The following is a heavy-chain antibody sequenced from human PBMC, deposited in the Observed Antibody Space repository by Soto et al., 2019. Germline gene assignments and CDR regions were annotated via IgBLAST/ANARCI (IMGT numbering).Heavy chain of an antibody. CDR1: GYNFTIYW. V-gene: IGHV5-51*01. CDR2: IYPADSDS. J-gene: IGHJ1*01. CDR3: ARHWRDYYDSSGLRGSVFVP. D-gene: IGHD3-22*01. Sequence: GESLKISCKGSGYNFTIYWIAWVRQMPGKGLEWLGLIYPADSDSRYSPSFQGQVTISADQSISSAYLQWSSLKASDTAMYYCARHWRDYYDSSGLRGSVFVPWGQCTLVTVSS.